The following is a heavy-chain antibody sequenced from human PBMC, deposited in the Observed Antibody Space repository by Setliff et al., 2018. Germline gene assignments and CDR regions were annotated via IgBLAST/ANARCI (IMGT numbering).Heavy chain of an antibody. CDR1: GYTFLNYD. V-gene: IGHV1-3*01. J-gene: IGHJ4*02. Sequence: ASVKVSCKASGYTFLNYDIHWVRQAPGQGLEWMGWMNAGNGNTEYSQKFKGRVTLSRDTSTSTAYMELRSLRSDDTAVYYCARVYTLTIPPDYWGQGTLVTVSS. CDR3: ARVYTLTIPPDY. CDR2: MNAGNGNT. D-gene: IGHD4-17*01.